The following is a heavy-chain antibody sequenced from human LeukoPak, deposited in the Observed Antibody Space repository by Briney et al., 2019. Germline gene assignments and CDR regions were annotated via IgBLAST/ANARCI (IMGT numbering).Heavy chain of an antibody. J-gene: IGHJ4*02. V-gene: IGHV3-23*01. CDR2: ISGSGGST. D-gene: IGHD3-10*01. CDR1: GFTFSSYA. Sequence: GGSLRLSCAASGFTFSSYAMSWVRQAPGKGLEWVSAISGSGGSTYYADSVKGRFTISRDNSRNTLYLQMDSLRAEDTAVYYCAKGDEVWFGVDYWGQGTLVTVSS. CDR3: AKGDEVWFGVDY.